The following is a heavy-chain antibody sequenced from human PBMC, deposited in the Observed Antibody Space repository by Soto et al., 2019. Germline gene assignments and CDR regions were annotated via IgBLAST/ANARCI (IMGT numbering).Heavy chain of an antibody. CDR1: GYSFTNND. J-gene: IGHJ5*02. D-gene: IGHD3-16*01. V-gene: IGHV1-8*01. CDR2: MNPGSGDT. CDR3: ARMATFGSLNWFDP. Sequence: APVKVSCKASGYSFTNNDVTWVRQATGQGLEWMGWMNPGSGDTGYAQKFQGRVTMTRDISIATAYMELNSLRSDDTAIYYCARMATFGSLNWFDPWGQGTLVTVSS.